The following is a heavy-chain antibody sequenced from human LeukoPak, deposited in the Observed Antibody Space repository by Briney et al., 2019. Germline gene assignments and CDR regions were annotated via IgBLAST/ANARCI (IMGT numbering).Heavy chain of an antibody. Sequence: GGSLRLSCAASGFTFSYYSMTWVRQAPGKGLEWVSSISSSSRDIQYTDSVGGRFTISRDNSKNTLYLQMNSLRAEDTAVYYCAKDGYSSGWYDYWGQGTLVTVSS. D-gene: IGHD6-19*01. CDR1: GFTFSYYS. V-gene: IGHV3-21*04. CDR3: AKDGYSSGWYDY. J-gene: IGHJ4*02. CDR2: ISSSSRDI.